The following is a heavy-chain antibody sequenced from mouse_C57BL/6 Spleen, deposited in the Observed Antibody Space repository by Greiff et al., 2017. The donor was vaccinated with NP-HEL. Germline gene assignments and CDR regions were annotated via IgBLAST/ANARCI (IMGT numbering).Heavy chain of an antibody. Sequence: VQLQQPGAELVMPGASVKLSCKASGYTFTSYWMHWVKQRPGQGLEWIGEIDPSDSYTNYNQKFKGKSTLTVDKSSSTAYMQLSSLTSEDSAVYYCARVKAYYYGSSYAMDYWGQGTSVTVSS. V-gene: IGHV1-69*01. CDR2: IDPSDSYT. CDR3: ARVKAYYYGSSYAMDY. CDR1: GYTFTSYW. D-gene: IGHD1-1*01. J-gene: IGHJ4*01.